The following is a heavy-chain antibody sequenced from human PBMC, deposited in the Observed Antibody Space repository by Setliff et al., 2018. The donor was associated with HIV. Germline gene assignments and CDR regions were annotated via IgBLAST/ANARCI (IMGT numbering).Heavy chain of an antibody. D-gene: IGHD3-10*01. CDR1: GYSISSSYW. J-gene: IGHJ2*01. Sequence: SETLSLTCAVSGYSISSSYWWGWIRQPPGKGLEWIGYIYNNRGTYYNPSLKSRVTMSVDTSNNQFSLKLRSVTAVDTAVYYCARSPLWFGKADWYVDLWGRGTLVT. CDR3: ARSPLWFGKADWYVDL. V-gene: IGHV4-28*01. CDR2: IYNNRGT.